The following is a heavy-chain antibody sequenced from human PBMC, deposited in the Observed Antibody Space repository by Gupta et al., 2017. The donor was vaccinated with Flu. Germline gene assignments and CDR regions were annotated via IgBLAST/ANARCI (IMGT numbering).Heavy chain of an antibody. CDR1: GGSFSGYY. CDR3: ARADDCWSGYSPPVDY. V-gene: IGHV4-34*01. Sequence: QVQLQQWGAGLLKPSETLSLTCAVYGGSFSGYYWSWIRQPPGKGLEWIGEINHSGSTNYNPSLKSRVTISVDTSKNQCALKLSSVTAAETAVYYCARADDCWSGYSPPVDYWGQGTLVTVSS. J-gene: IGHJ4*02. CDR2: INHSGST. D-gene: IGHD3-3*01.